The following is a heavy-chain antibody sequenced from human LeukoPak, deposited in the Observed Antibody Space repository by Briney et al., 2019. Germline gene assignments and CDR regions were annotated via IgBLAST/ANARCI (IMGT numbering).Heavy chain of an antibody. D-gene: IGHD3/OR15-3a*01. J-gene: IGHJ4*02. CDR2: KNQGGNEE. V-gene: IGHV3-7*01. Sequence: GGSLRLSCAASGFTFTMFSMNWLRQAPGKGLEWVANKNQGGNEEYYVDSVRGRFTISRDNAKNSLYLQMNSLRVEDTAVYYCARELDGRYFDYWGQGVLVTVSS. CDR3: ARELDGRYFDY. CDR1: GFTFTMFS.